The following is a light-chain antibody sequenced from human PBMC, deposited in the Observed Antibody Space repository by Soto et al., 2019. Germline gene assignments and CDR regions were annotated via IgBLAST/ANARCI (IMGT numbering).Light chain of an antibody. V-gene: IGKV1-5*03. CDR3: QQYGTSSRT. CDR2: LAS. Sequence: DIQMTHSPSTLSAFVGDRVTMTCRASQTISTSLAWYQQKPWKAPKLLIYLASTLQSGVPARFSGSGSATEFTLSISSLQPDDFATYYCQQYGTSSRTFGQGTKVDIK. CDR1: QTISTS. J-gene: IGKJ1*01.